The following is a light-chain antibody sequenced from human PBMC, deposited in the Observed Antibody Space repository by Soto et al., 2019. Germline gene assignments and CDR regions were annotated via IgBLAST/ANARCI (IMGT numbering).Light chain of an antibody. V-gene: IGKV3-20*01. CDR3: QQYGNSRGT. CDR2: GAS. Sequence: DIVLTQSPGTLSLSPGDRATFSCRARQSVSTIYLAWYQQKPGQAPRLLIYGASSRATGIPDRFSGSGSGTDFTLTISGLEPEDFAVYYCQQYGNSRGTFGQGTKVDIK. CDR1: QSVSTIY. J-gene: IGKJ1*01.